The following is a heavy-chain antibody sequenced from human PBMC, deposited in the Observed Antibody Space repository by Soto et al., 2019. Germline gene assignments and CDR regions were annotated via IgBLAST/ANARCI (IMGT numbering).Heavy chain of an antibody. CDR3: ATLSGNQMGNWFDP. CDR1: GGSISSGGYY. D-gene: IGHD1-26*01. CDR2: IYYSGST. Sequence: PSETLSLTCTVSGGSISSGGYYWSWIRQHPGKGLEWIGYIYYSGSTYYNPSLKSRVTISVDTSKNQFSLKLSSVTAADTAVYYCATLSGNQMGNWFDPWGQGTLVTAPQ. J-gene: IGHJ5*02. V-gene: IGHV4-31*03.